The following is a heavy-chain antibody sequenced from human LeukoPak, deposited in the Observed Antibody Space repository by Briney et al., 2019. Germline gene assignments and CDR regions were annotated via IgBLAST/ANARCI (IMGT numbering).Heavy chain of an antibody. Sequence: SETLSLTCTVSGGSISSSSYYWGWIRQPPGKGLEWIGSIYYSGSTNYNPSLKSRVTISLDTSKNQFSLRLTSVTAADTAVYYCARNRVVGAPNFDYWGQGTLATVFS. CDR3: ARNRVVGAPNFDY. CDR1: GGSISSSSYY. CDR2: IYYSGST. V-gene: IGHV4-39*07. J-gene: IGHJ4*02. D-gene: IGHD1-26*01.